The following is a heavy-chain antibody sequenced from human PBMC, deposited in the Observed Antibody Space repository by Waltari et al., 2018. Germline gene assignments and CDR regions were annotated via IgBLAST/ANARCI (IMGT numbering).Heavy chain of an antibody. D-gene: IGHD2-2*01. J-gene: IGHJ4*02. CDR3: ARRRYCSSTSCYWFDY. V-gene: IGHV5-51*01. CDR1: GYSFTSYW. Sequence: EVQLVQSGAEVKKPGESLKISCKGSGYSFTSYWIGWVRQMPGKGLEWMGTTYPGNSDTRDSPSFQGQVTISADKSISTAYLQWGSLKASDTAMYYCARRRYCSSTSCYWFDYWGQGTLVTVSS. CDR2: TYPGNSDT.